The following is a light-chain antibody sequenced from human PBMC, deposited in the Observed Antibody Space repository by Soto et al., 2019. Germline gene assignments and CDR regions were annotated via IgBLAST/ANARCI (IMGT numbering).Light chain of an antibody. CDR2: DTD. J-gene: IGLJ3*02. CDR1: TSNIGNNY. Sequence: QSVLTQPPSVSAAPGQAVTISCSGGTSNIGNNYVSWYQQFPGAAPKLLIYDTDKRPSGIPDRFSGSTSGTSATLGITGLQTGDEADYYCGTWDTRLSAFLLFGGGTQLTVL. CDR3: GTWDTRLSAFLL. V-gene: IGLV1-51*01.